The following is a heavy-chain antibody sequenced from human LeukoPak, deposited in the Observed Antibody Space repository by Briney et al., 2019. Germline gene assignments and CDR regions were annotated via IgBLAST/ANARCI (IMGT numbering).Heavy chain of an antibody. V-gene: IGHV4-30-4*01. D-gene: IGHD2-2*02. Sequence: SETLSLTCTVSGGSISSGDYYWSWIRQPPGKGLEWIGYIYYSGSTYYNPSLKSRVTISVDTSKNQFSLKLSSVTAADTAVYYCARSHAPTLVVPAAIGYFDYWGQGTLVTVSS. CDR1: GGSISSGDYY. J-gene: IGHJ4*02. CDR2: IYYSGST. CDR3: ARSHAPTLVVPAAIGYFDY.